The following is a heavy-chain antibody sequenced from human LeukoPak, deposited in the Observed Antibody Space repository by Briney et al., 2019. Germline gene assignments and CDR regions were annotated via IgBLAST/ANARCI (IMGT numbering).Heavy chain of an antibody. Sequence: SETLSLTCNVSGGSISNYYWSWIRQPPGKGLEWIGYMYHTGHTMYNSSLKSRVTMSLDTSKNHFSLRLSSVTAADTAVYYCARHPFATPFDYWGSGTLVTVSS. CDR2: MYHTGHT. CDR3: ARHPFATPFDY. J-gene: IGHJ4*02. D-gene: IGHD2-15*01. CDR1: GGSISNYY. V-gene: IGHV4-59*08.